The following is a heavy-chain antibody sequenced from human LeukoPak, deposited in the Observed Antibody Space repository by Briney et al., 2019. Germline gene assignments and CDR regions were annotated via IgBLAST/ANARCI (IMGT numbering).Heavy chain of an antibody. CDR1: GGSISSSSYY. J-gene: IGHJ6*02. Sequence: ASETLSLTCTVSGGSISSSSYYWGWIRQPPGKGLEWIGSIYYSGSTYYNPSLKSRVTISVDTSKNQFSLKLSSVTAADTAVYYCARVADYGDFPHYYYYGMDVWGQGTTVTVSS. V-gene: IGHV4-39*07. D-gene: IGHD4-17*01. CDR3: ARVADYGDFPHYYYYGMDV. CDR2: IYYSGST.